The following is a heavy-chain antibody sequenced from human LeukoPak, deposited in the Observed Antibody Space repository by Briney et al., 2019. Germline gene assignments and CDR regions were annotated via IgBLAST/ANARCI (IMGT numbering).Heavy chain of an antibody. J-gene: IGHJ4*02. CDR1: GFTVSSNY. Sequence: GGSLRLSCAASGFTVSSNYMSWVRQAPGKGLEWVSVIYSGGSTYYADSVKGRFTISRDNSKNTLYLQMNSLRAEDTAVYYCAKGPLAYYYGSGSHFDYWGQGTLVTVSS. CDR2: IYSGGST. D-gene: IGHD3-10*01. CDR3: AKGPLAYYYGSGSHFDY. V-gene: IGHV3-53*01.